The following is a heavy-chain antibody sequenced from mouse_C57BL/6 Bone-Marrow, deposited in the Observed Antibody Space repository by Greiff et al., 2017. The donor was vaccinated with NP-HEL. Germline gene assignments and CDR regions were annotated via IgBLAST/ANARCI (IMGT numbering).Heavy chain of an antibody. CDR1: GYTFTSYW. Sequence: QVQLQQPGAELVKPGASVKMSCKASGYTFTSYWITWVKQRPGQGLEWIGEIYPGSGSTNYNEKFKSKATLTVDTSSSTAYMQLSSLTSDDSAVYDCERGGGFLLLGACGGRGKLVTVTA. J-gene: IGHJ3*01. CDR2: IYPGSGST. V-gene: IGHV1-55*01. CDR3: ERGGGFLLLGAC. D-gene: IGHD1-1*01.